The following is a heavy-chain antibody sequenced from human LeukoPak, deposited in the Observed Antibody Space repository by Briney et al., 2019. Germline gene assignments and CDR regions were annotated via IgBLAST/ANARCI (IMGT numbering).Heavy chain of an antibody. D-gene: IGHD3-10*01. CDR1: GVSISSGVYY. CDR3: ARDFYGSGSSPLGFDP. CDR2: ISSSGVT. J-gene: IGHJ5*02. V-gene: IGHV4-31*03. Sequence: SETLSLTCTVSGVSISSGVYYWSWIRQVPGRGLEWIGYISSSGVTKYNPFLTSRFTVSFDTSKNQFSLKVTFVTAADTGIYSCARDFYGSGSSPLGFDPWGQGTLVIVSS.